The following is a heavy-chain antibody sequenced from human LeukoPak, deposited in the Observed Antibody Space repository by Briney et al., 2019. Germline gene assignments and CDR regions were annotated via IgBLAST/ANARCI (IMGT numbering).Heavy chain of an antibody. CDR3: ARGMATIDGYYYYMDV. V-gene: IGHV3-30*02. CDR2: IQYNGGSK. J-gene: IGHJ6*03. CDR1: GFTFSSYG. Sequence: GGSLRLSCAASGFTFSSYGMHWVRQAPGKGLEWVAFIQYNGGSKYYADSVKGRFTISRDNSENTLYLQMNSLRAEDTAVYYCARGMATIDGYYYYMDVWGKGPTVTVSS. D-gene: IGHD5-24*01.